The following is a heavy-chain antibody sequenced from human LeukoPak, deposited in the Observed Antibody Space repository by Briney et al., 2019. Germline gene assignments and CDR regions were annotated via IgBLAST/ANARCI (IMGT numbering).Heavy chain of an antibody. Sequence: PSETLSLTCTVSGGSISSSSYYWGWIRQPPGKGLEWIGSIYHSGSTYYNPSLKSRVTISVDTSKNQFSLKLSSVTAADTAVYYCARPVGVPRPFGAFDIWGQGTMVTVSS. CDR1: GGSISSSSYY. D-gene: IGHD3-16*01. CDR3: ARPVGVPRPFGAFDI. CDR2: IYHSGST. V-gene: IGHV4-39*07. J-gene: IGHJ3*02.